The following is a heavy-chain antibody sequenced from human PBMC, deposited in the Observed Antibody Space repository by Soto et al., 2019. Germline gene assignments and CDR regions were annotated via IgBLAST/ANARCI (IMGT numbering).Heavy chain of an antibody. CDR3: ARASFTCSSTSCYNYYGMDV. CDR2: ISSSSSTI. V-gene: IGHV3-48*02. D-gene: IGHD2-2*02. Sequence: GGSLRLSCAASGFTFSSYSMNWVRQAPGKGLEWVSYISSSSSTIYYADSVKGRFTISRDNAKNSLYLQMNSLRDEDTAVYYCARASFTCSSTSCYNYYGMDVWGQGTTVTVSS. CDR1: GFTFSSYS. J-gene: IGHJ6*02.